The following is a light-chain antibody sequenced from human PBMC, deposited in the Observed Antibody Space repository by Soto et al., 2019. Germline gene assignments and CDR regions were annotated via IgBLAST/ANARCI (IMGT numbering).Light chain of an antibody. CDR1: QTISSW. V-gene: IGKV1-5*03. J-gene: IGKJ5*01. CDR2: KAS. Sequence: IHRTHSPSTQSGSVVDRVTITCRASQTISSWLAWYQQKPGKAPKLLIYKASTLKSGVPSRFSGSGSGTEFTLTISSLQPDDFATYYCQHYNSYSEAFGQGTRLEIK. CDR3: QHYNSYSEA.